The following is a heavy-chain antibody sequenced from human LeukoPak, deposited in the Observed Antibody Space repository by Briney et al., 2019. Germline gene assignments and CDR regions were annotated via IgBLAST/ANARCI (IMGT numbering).Heavy chain of an antibody. CDR2: INPSGGST. V-gene: IGHV1-46*01. J-gene: IGHJ4*02. CDR3: ARAPLGITGTTGYFDY. D-gene: IGHD1-7*01. CDR1: GYTFTSYY. Sequence: ASVKVSCKASGYTFTSYYTHWVRQAPGQGLEWMGIINPSGGSTSYAQKFQGRVTMTRDTSTSTVYMELSSLRSEDTAVYYCARAPLGITGTTGYFDYWGQGTLVTVSS.